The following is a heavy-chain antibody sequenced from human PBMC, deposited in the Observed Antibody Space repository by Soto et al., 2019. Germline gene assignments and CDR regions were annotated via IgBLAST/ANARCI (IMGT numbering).Heavy chain of an antibody. CDR2: ISSSSSYI. V-gene: IGHV3-21*01. CDR3: ARDIVATFDY. Sequence: EVQLVESGGGLVKPGGSLRLSCAASGFTFSSYSMNWVRQAPGKGLEWVSSISSSSSYIYYADSVKGRFTISRDNAKNSLYLQINSLRAEDTAVYYCARDIVATFDYWGQGTLVTVSS. D-gene: IGHD5-12*01. J-gene: IGHJ4*02. CDR1: GFTFSSYS.